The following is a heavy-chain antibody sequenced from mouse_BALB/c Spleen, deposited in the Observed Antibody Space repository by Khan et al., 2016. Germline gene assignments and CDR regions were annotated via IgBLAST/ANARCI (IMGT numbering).Heavy chain of an antibody. CDR2: INPDSSTI. CDR1: GFEFSRYW. J-gene: IGHJ4*01. Sequence: EVKLLESGGGLVQPGGSLKLSCAASGFEFSRYWMSWVRQAPGKGLEWIGEINPDSSTINYTPSLKDKFIISRDNAKNTLYLQMSKVRSENTALYYCARLGYYGTMDYLGQGTSVTVSS. CDR3: ARLGYYGTMDY. V-gene: IGHV4-1*02. D-gene: IGHD1-1*01.